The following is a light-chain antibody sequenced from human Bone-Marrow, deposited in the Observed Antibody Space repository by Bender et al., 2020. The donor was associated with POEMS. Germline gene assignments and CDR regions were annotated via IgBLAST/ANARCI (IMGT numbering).Light chain of an antibody. CDR3: SSYTSSSTRV. CDR1: SNDVGGYDY. J-gene: IGLJ1*01. CDR2: DVS. V-gene: IGLV2-14*03. Sequence: QSALTQPPSASGSPGQSVTISCTGTSNDVGGYDYVSWYQQHPGKAPKLMIYDVSNRPSGVSNRFSGSKSGNTASLTISGLQAEDEADYYCSSYTSSSTRVFGTGTKVTVL.